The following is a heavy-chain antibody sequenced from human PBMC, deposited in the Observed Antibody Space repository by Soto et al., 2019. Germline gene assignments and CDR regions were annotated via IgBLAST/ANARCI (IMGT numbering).Heavy chain of an antibody. CDR1: GFTFSSYS. Sequence: PGGSLRLSCAASGFTFSSYSMNWVRQAPGKGLEWVSSISSSSSYIYYADSVKGRFTISRDNAKNSLYLQMNSLRAEDTAVYYCARVDCSSTSCFYGMDVWGQGTTGTVSS. CDR3: ARVDCSSTSCFYGMDV. J-gene: IGHJ6*02. CDR2: ISSSSSYI. V-gene: IGHV3-21*01. D-gene: IGHD2-2*01.